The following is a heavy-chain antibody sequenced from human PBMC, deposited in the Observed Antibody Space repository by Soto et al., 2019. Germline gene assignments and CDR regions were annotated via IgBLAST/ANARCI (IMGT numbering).Heavy chain of an antibody. Sequence: GGSLRLSCAASGFTFSSYSMNWVRQAPGKGLEWVSSISSSSSYIYYADSVKGRFTISRDNAKNSLYLQMNSLRAEDTAVYYCAREGSRAMVPLNWFDPWGQGTLVTVSS. V-gene: IGHV3-21*01. CDR3: AREGSRAMVPLNWFDP. CDR2: ISSSSSYI. J-gene: IGHJ5*02. CDR1: GFTFSSYS. D-gene: IGHD5-18*01.